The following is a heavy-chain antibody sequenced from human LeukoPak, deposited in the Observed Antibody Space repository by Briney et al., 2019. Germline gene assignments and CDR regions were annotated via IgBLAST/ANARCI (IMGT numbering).Heavy chain of an antibody. CDR2: IYYRGST. CDR3: AREFRLWFGEIAFDY. J-gene: IGHJ4*02. V-gene: IGHV4-39*07. CDR1: GGSISSSSYY. Sequence: SETLSLTCTVSGGSISSSSYYWGWIRQPPGKGLEWIGSIYYRGSTYYNPSLKSRVTISVDTSKNQFSLKLSSVTAADTAVYYCAREFRLWFGEIAFDYWGQGTLVTVSS. D-gene: IGHD3-10*01.